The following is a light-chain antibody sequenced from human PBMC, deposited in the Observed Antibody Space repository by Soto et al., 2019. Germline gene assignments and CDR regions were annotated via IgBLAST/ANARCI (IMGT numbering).Light chain of an antibody. V-gene: IGLV1-47*01. Sequence: QSVLTQPPSASGTPGQRVTISCSGSSSNIGSNYVYWYQQLPGTAPKLLIYRNNQRPSGVPDRFSGSKSGTSASLAISGVRSEDEADYYCAAWDDSLSGMVFGGGTQVTVL. CDR2: RNN. J-gene: IGLJ2*01. CDR3: AAWDDSLSGMV. CDR1: SSNIGSNY.